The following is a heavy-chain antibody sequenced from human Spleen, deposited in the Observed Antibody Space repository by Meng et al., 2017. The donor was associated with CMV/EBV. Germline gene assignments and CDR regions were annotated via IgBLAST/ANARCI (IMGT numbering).Heavy chain of an antibody. CDR3: ARDGYSSSSYYYYGMDV. D-gene: IGHD6-6*01. CDR2: ISYDGSNK. CDR1: GFTFSSYE. V-gene: IGHV3-30-3*01. J-gene: IGHJ6*02. Sequence: GGSLRLSCAGSGFTFSSYEMNWVRQAPGKGLEWVAVISYDGSNKYYADSVKGRFTISRDNSKNTLYLQMNSLRAEDTAVYYCARDGYSSSSYYYYGMDVWGQGTTVTVSS.